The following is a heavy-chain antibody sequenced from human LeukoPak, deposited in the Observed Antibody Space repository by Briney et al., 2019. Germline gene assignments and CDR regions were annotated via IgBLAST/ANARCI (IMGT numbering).Heavy chain of an antibody. CDR1: GGPFSGYY. CDR2: INHSGSN. D-gene: IGHD3-10*01. V-gene: IGHV4-34*01. CDR3: ASPGGDEYFYGSGSQPRDY. Sequence: SETLSLTCAVYGGPFSGYYWTWIRQPPRKGLVWIGAINHSGSNKYNPSLKSRVSISVDTSKNQFFLKLSSVTAADTAMYYCASPGGDEYFYGSGSQPRDYWGQGTLVTVSS. J-gene: IGHJ4*02.